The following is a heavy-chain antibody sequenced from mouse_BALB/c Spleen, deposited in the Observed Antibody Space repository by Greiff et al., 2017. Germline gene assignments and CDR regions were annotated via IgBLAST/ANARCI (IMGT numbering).Heavy chain of an antibody. CDR1: GFTFSDYY. D-gene: IGHD1-1*01. CDR3: ARDGYYGRFDY. V-gene: IGHV5-4*02. Sequence: EVMLVESGGGLVKPGGSLKLSCAASGFTFSDYYMYWVRQTPEKRLEWVATISDGGSYTYYPDSVKGRFTISRDNAKKNLYLQMSSLKSEDTAMYYCARDGYYGRFDYWGQGTTLTVSS. J-gene: IGHJ2*01. CDR2: ISDGGSYT.